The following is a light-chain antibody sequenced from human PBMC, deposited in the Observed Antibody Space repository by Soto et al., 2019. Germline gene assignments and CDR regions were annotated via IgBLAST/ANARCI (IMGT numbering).Light chain of an antibody. J-gene: IGLJ2*01. CDR3: SSYAGSNPVV. CDR2: EGS. Sequence: QSALTQPPSASGSPGQTVTISCTGTSGEVGGYNYVSWYQQYPAKAPKLMIYEGSKRPSGVPDRFSGSKSGNTSSLTVSGLQTEDEADYYCSSYAGSNPVVFGGGTKVTVL. CDR1: SGEVGGYNY. V-gene: IGLV2-8*01.